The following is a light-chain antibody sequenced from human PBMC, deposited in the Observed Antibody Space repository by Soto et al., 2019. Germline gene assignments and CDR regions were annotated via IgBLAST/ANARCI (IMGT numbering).Light chain of an antibody. Sequence: DIQMTQSPSSLSASVGDRVTITCQASQDINKYLNWYQHKPGKAPKLLIYDTSNLETGVPSRFSGSGSATHFTFTISSLQPEDTAIYYWQQYDNLPRNTFGQGTKLEIK. CDR1: QDINKY. CDR2: DTS. CDR3: QQYDNLPRNT. J-gene: IGKJ2*01. V-gene: IGKV1-33*01.